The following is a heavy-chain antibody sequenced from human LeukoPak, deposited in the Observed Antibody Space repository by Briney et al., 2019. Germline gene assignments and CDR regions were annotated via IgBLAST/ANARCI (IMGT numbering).Heavy chain of an antibody. J-gene: IGHJ4*02. V-gene: IGHV1-18*01. Sequence: GASVKVSCKASGGTFSSYAISWVRQAPGQGLEWMGWISAYNGNTNYAQKLQGRVTMTTDTSTSTAYMELRSLRSDDTAVYYCARAFGCSGGSCYADYWGQGTLVTVSS. CDR1: GGTFSSYA. CDR2: ISAYNGNT. CDR3: ARAFGCSGGSCYADY. D-gene: IGHD2-15*01.